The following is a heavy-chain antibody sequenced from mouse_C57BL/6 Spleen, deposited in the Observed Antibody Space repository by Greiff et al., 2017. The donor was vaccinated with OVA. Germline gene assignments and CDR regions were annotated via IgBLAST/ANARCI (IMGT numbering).Heavy chain of an antibody. CDR2: INPYNGGT. J-gene: IGHJ3*01. V-gene: IGHV1-19*01. CDR1: GYTFTDYY. Sequence: EVQLQQSGPVLVKPGASVKMSCKASGYTFTDYYMNWVKQSHGKSLEWIGVINPYNGGTSYNQTFKGKATLTVDKSSRTAYMELNSLTSEDSAVYYCARRRDSSGYWFAYWGQGTLVTVSA. CDR3: ARRRDSSGYWFAY. D-gene: IGHD3-2*02.